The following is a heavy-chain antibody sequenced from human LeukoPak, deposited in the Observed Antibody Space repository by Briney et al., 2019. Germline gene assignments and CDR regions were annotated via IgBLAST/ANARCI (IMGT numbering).Heavy chain of an antibody. V-gene: IGHV1-8*01. CDR3: ARRFPPYYYGSGSYDGYYMDV. CDR2: MNPNSGNT. CDR1: GYTFTSYD. J-gene: IGHJ6*03. D-gene: IGHD3-10*01. Sequence: ASVKVSCKASGYTFTSYDINWVRQATGQGLEWMGWMNPNSGNTGYAQKFQGRVTMTRNTSISTAYMELSSLRSEDTAVYYCARRFPPYYYGSGSYDGYYMDVWGKGTTVTVSS.